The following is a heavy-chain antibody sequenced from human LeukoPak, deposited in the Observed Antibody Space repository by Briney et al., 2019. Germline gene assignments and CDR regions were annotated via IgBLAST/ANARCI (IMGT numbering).Heavy chain of an antibody. CDR1: GGSISSSSYY. V-gene: IGHV4-39*01. J-gene: IGHJ4*02. Sequence: SETLSLTCTVSGGSISSSSYYWGWIRQPPGKGLEWIGSIYYSGSTYYNPSLKSRVTISVDTSKNQFSLKLSSVTAADTAVYYCATRVARTQTADYWGQGTLVTVSS. CDR2: IYYSGST. CDR3: ATRVARTQTADY. D-gene: IGHD1-14*01.